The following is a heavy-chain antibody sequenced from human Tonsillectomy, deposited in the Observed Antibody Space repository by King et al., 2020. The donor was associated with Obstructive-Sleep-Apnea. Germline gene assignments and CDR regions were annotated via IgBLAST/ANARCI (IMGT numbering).Heavy chain of an antibody. CDR1: GFTFSSYA. V-gene: IGHV3-23*04. J-gene: IGHJ6*02. CDR3: AKDQIYGDYNYYYGMDV. D-gene: IGHD4-17*01. Sequence: VQLVESGGDLVQPGGSLRLSCAASGFTFSSYAMSWVRQAPGKGLEWVSSISGSGATTYYADSVKGRFTISREKSKNTLYLQMDSLRAEDAAVYYCAKDQIYGDYNYYYGMDVWGQGTTVTVSS. CDR2: ISGSGATT.